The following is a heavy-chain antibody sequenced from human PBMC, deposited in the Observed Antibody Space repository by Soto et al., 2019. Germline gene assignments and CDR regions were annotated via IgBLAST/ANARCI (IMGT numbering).Heavy chain of an antibody. CDR1: GYSFTDYH. CDR2: INPKSGGT. Sequence: ASVKVSCKASGYSFTDYHIHWVRQAPGQGLEWLGRINPKSGGTSTAQKFQGWVTMTTDTSISTASMELTRLTSDDTAIYYCARGDSTDCSNGVCSFFYNHDMDVWGQGTTVTV. D-gene: IGHD2-8*01. CDR3: ARGDSTDCSNGVCSFFYNHDMDV. J-gene: IGHJ6*02. V-gene: IGHV1-2*04.